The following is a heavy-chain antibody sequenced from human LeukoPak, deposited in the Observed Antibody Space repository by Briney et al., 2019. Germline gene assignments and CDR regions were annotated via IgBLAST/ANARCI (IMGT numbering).Heavy chain of an antibody. D-gene: IGHD3-22*01. CDR3: AKDVTYYYDSSGYYPFY. V-gene: IGHV3-23*01. CDR2: ISGSGGST. Sequence: PGGSLRLSCAASGFTFGIYAMSWVRQAPGKGLEWVSAISGSGGSTYYADSVKGRFTISRDNSKNTLYLQMNSLRAEDTAVYYCAKDVTYYYDSSGYYPFYWGQGTLVTVSS. J-gene: IGHJ4*02. CDR1: GFTFGIYA.